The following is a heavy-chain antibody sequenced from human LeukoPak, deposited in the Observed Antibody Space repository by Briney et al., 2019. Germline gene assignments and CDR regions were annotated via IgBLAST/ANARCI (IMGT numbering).Heavy chain of an antibody. D-gene: IGHD4/OR15-4a*01. J-gene: IGHJ4*02. CDR2: INPSGGST. CDR1: GYTFTSYY. CDR3: ARDRIDYGQWGARGDY. Sequence: ASVKVSCKASGYTFTSYYMHWVRQAPGQGLEWMGIINPSGGSTSYAQKFQGRVTMTRDTSTSTVYMELSSLRSEDTAVYYCARDRIDYGQWGARGDYWGQGTLVTVSS. V-gene: IGHV1-46*01.